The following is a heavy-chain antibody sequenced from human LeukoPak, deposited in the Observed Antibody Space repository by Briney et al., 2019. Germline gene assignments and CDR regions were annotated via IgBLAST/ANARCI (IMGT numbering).Heavy chain of an antibody. CDR2: ISSSSSYI. Sequence: PGGSLRLSCAASGFTFSSYSMNWVRQAPGKGLEWVSSISSSSSYIYYADSVKGRFTISRDNAKNSLYLQMNSLRAEDTAVYYCARESILWFGELLNYYYMDVWGKGTTVTVSS. CDR1: GFTFSSYS. CDR3: ARESILWFGELLNYYYMDV. J-gene: IGHJ6*03. D-gene: IGHD3-10*01. V-gene: IGHV3-21*01.